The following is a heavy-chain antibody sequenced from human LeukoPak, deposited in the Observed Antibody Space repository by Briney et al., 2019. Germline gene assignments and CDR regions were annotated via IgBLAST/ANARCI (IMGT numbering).Heavy chain of an antibody. CDR3: ARSLRVRGVPDYMDV. D-gene: IGHD3-10*01. CDR1: GFTFSSFA. CDR2: ISSSGSTT. Sequence: GGSLRLSCAASGFTFSSFAMSWVRQAPGKGLEWVSYISSSGSTTYYADTVRGRFTISRDNSKNTLYLQMNSLRAEDTAVYYCARSLRVRGVPDYMDVWGKGTTVTISS. J-gene: IGHJ6*03. V-gene: IGHV3-23*01.